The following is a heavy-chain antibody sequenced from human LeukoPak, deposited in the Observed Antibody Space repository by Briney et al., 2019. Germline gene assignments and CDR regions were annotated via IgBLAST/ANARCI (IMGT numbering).Heavy chain of an antibody. CDR3: ARVGIAAAGPTQFVFDY. J-gene: IGHJ4*02. CDR2: IYHSGST. D-gene: IGHD6-13*01. Sequence: SETLSLTCTVSGYSISSGYYWGWIRQPPGKGLEWIGSIYHSGSTYYNPSLKSRVTTSVDTSKNQFSLKLSSVTAADTAVYYCARVGIAAAGPTQFVFDYWGQGTLVTVSS. V-gene: IGHV4-38-2*02. CDR1: GYSISSGYY.